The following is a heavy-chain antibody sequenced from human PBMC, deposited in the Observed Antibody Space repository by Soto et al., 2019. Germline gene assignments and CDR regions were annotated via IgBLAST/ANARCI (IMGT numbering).Heavy chain of an antibody. CDR3: ARGGYDGRGWFDP. Sequence: QVQLVESGGGVVQPGRSLRLSCAASGFTFSSYAMHWVRQAPGKGLEWVAVISYDGSNKYYADSVKGRFTISRDNSKNTRYRQMNSLRAEDMAVYYCARGGYDGRGWFDPWCQGTLVTVSA. J-gene: IGHJ5*02. CDR2: ISYDGSNK. D-gene: IGHD5-12*01. CDR1: GFTFSSYA. V-gene: IGHV3-30-3*01.